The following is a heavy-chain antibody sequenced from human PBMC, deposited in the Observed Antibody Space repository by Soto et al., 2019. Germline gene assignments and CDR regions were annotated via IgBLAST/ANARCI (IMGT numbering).Heavy chain of an antibody. CDR3: AVIVVVPAADPGHYYYYGMDV. V-gene: IGHV1-69*01. CDR2: IIPIFGTA. CDR1: GGTFSSYA. Sequence: QVQLVQSGAEVKKPGSSVKVSCKASGGTFSSYAISWVRQAPGQGLEWMGGIIPIFGTANYAQKFRGRVTITADESTSTAYMELSSLRSEDTDVYYCAVIVVVPAADPGHYYYYGMDVWGQGTTVTVSS. J-gene: IGHJ6*02. D-gene: IGHD2-2*01.